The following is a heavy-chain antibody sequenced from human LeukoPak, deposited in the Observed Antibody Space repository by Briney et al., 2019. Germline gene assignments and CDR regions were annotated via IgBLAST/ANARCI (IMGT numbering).Heavy chain of an antibody. CDR1: GGSISSGGYS. V-gene: IGHV4-30-2*01. Sequence: SETLSLTCAVSGGSISSGGYSWSWIRQPPGKGLEWIGYIYHSGSTNYNPSLKSRVTISVDKSKNQFSLKLSSVTAADTAVYYCARETTNYYYYYGMDVWGQGTTVTVSS. CDR2: IYHSGST. D-gene: IGHD1-1*01. CDR3: ARETTNYYYYYGMDV. J-gene: IGHJ6*02.